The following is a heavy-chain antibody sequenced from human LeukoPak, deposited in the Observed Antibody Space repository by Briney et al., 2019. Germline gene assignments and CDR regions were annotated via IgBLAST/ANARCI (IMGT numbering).Heavy chain of an antibody. CDR2: INPNSGGT. D-gene: IGHD2-2*01. J-gene: IGHJ3*02. V-gene: IGHV1-2*04. CDR3: ARCGYSSSTSCSRGAFDI. CDR1: GYTFTGYY. Sequence: ASVKVSCKASGYTFTGYYMHWVRQAPGQGLEWMGWINPNSGGTNYAQKFQGWVTMTRDTSISTAYMELSRLRSDDTAVYYCARCGYSSSTSCSRGAFDIWGQGTMVTVSS.